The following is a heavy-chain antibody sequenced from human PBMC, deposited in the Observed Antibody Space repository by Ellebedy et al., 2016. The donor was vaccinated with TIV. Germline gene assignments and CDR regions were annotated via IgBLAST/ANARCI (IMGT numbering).Heavy chain of an antibody. J-gene: IGHJ3*02. V-gene: IGHV4-39*01. CDR2: FYYSGST. D-gene: IGHD3-3*01. CDR3: ASLKENTIFGVVTARNAFDI. Sequence: SETLSLXXTVSGGSISSNSYYWGWIHQPPGKGLEWIGNFYYSGSTYNNPSLKSRVTISVDTSKNQFALKLTSVTPADTAVYYCASLKENTIFGVVTARNAFDIWGQGTKVTVSS. CDR1: GGSISSNSYY.